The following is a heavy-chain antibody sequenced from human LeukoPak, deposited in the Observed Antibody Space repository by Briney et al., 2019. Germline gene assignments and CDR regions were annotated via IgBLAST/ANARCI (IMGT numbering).Heavy chain of an antibody. V-gene: IGHV1-18*01. CDR2: ISAYNGDT. CDR1: GYTFVRYD. Sequence: ASVKVSCKTSGYTFVRYDINWVRQAPGQGLEWMGRISAYNGDTNYAQKFQGRVTMTTDTSTSTAYMELRSLRSDDTAVYYCARIPTTVTTSEHRVFDYWGQGTLVTVSS. CDR3: ARIPTTVTTSEHRVFDY. J-gene: IGHJ4*02. D-gene: IGHD4-17*01.